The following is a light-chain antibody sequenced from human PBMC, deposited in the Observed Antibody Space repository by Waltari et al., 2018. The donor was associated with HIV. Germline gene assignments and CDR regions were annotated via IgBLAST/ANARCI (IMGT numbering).Light chain of an antibody. CDR2: DAS. J-gene: IGKJ4*01. CDR1: QSISSY. CDR3: QQYDNLPPRLT. Sequence: DIQMTQSPSSLSASVGDRVTITCRASQSISSYLNWYQQKPGKAPKLLIYDASNLETGVPSRFSGRGSGTDFTFTISSLRPEDFATYYCQQYDNLPPRLTFGGGTKVEIK. V-gene: IGKV1-33*01.